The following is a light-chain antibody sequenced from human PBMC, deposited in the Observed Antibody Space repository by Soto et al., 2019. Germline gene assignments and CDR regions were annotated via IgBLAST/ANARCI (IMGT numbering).Light chain of an antibody. CDR1: QGIAPY. CDR2: ATS. J-gene: IGKJ4*01. Sequence: DVPMTQSPSSLSAIVGDRVTITCRASQGIAPYLAWFQQKPGKVPKLLIYATSTLQSGVPSRFSGSGSGTDFTLTISSLQPEDVATYYCQKYNSAPLIFGGGTKVEIK. V-gene: IGKV1-27*01. CDR3: QKYNSAPLI.